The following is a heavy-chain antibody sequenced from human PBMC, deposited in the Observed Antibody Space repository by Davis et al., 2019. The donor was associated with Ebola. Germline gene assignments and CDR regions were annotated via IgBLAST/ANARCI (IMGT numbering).Heavy chain of an antibody. D-gene: IGHD3-3*01. CDR1: GFTFSSYA. CDR2: ISYDGSNK. Sequence: GESLKISCAASGFTFSSYAMHWVRQAPGKGLEWVAVISYDGSNKYYADSVKGRFTISRDNSKNTLYLQMNSLRAEDTAVYYCARATYYDFWSEIDVWGQGTTVTVSS. J-gene: IGHJ6*02. CDR3: ARATYYDFWSEIDV. V-gene: IGHV3-30*04.